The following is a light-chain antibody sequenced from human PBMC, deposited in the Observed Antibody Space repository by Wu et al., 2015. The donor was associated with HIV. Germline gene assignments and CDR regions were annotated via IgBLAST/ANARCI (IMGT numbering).Light chain of an antibody. CDR1: QGIRYS. Sequence: DIQMTQSPSSLSASVGDRVTITCRASQGIRYSLAWYQQKPGKAPKLLLSAASRLESGVPSRFSGSGSGTDYTLTISSLQPEDVATYYCQKYNTAPWTFGQGTKVEMK. V-gene: IGKV1-NL1*01. CDR3: QKYNTAPWT. CDR2: AAS. J-gene: IGKJ1*01.